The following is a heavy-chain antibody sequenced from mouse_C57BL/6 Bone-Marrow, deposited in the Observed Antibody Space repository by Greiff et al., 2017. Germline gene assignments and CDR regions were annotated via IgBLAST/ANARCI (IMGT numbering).Heavy chain of an antibody. D-gene: IGHD1-1*01. CDR1: GYTFTSYD. CDR3: ARYYGSSLYYAMDY. V-gene: IGHV1-85*01. Sequence: QVQLQQSGPELVKPGASVKLSCKASGYTFTSYDINWVKQRPGQGLEWIGWIYPRDGSTKYNEKFKGKATLSVDTSSSTAYMERHSLTSEDSAVYFCARYYGSSLYYAMDYWGQGTSVTVSS. CDR2: IYPRDGST. J-gene: IGHJ4*01.